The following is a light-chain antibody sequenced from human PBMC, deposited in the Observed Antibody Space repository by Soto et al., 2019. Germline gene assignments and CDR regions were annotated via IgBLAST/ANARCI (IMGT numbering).Light chain of an antibody. CDR3: QQYGISQNT. J-gene: IGKJ2*01. CDR1: QSVSSGY. CDR2: GAS. Sequence: ETVMSQSPGTLSLSPGERATLSCRASQSVSSGYLAWYQQKPGQAPRLLIFGASNRATGIPDRFTGSGSGTDFTFTISRLEPEDFAVYYCQQYGISQNTFGQGTKLEIK. V-gene: IGKV3-20*01.